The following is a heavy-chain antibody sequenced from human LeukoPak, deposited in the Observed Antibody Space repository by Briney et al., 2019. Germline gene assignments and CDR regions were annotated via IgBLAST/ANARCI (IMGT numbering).Heavy chain of an antibody. Sequence: GGSLRLSCVASGFTFSSYSMNWVRQAPGKGLEWVSSISYGSSYIYYADSVKGRFTISRDNAKNSLYLQMSSLRAEDTAVYYCARVYCSGGSCYSFVYWGQGTLVTVSS. V-gene: IGHV3-21*01. J-gene: IGHJ4*02. CDR1: GFTFSSYS. D-gene: IGHD2-15*01. CDR2: ISYGSSYI. CDR3: ARVYCSGGSCYSFVY.